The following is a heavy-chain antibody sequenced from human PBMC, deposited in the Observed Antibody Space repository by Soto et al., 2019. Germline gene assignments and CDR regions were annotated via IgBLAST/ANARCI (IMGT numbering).Heavy chain of an antibody. CDR2: ISGGGDNT. J-gene: IGHJ4*02. CDR1: GFTFSSYV. CDR3: AKPDTSIVTSFDY. D-gene: IGHD5-18*01. Sequence: EVQLLESGEGLVQPGGSLRLSCVTSGFTFSSYVMSWVRQAPGKGLEWVSAISGGGDNTYYADSVKGRFTISRDNSKHTLYLQMNSLRAEDTAVYYCAKPDTSIVTSFDYWGQGTLVTVSS. V-gene: IGHV3-23*01.